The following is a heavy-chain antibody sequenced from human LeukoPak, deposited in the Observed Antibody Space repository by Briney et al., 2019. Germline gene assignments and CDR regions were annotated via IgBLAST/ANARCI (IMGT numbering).Heavy chain of an antibody. CDR1: GGSFSGYY. CDR3: ARAWSSSYRIFDY. V-gene: IGHV4-34*01. D-gene: IGHD2-15*01. Sequence: SETLSLTCAVYGGSFSGYYWSWIRQPPGKGLEWIGEINHSGSTNYNPSLKSRVTISVDTSKNQFSLKLSSVTAADTAVYYCARAWSSSYRIFDYWCQGTLVTVSS. CDR2: INHSGST. J-gene: IGHJ4*02.